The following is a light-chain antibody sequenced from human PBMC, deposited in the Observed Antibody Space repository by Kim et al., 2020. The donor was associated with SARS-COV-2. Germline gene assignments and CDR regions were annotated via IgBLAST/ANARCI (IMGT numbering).Light chain of an antibody. CDR3: QKYDNVPLT. V-gene: IGKV1-33*01. J-gene: IGKJ1*01. CDR1: QAIGHY. CDR2: DAS. Sequence: ASVGDRVTMTCQASQAIGHYLNWYQHKPGKAPKLLIYDASNLEAGVPSRFSGSGSGTDFTFTISSLQPTDIATYYCQKYDNVPLTFGQGTKVDIK.